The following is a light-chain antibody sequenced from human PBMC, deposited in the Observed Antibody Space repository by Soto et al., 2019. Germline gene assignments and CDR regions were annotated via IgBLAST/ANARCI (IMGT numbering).Light chain of an antibody. CDR2: LGF. V-gene: IGKV2-28*01. J-gene: IGKJ1*01. Sequence: DIVMTQSPLSLPVTPGEPASISCRSSQSLLHSNGYIYLDWYLQKPGQSPQLLIYLGFNRASGVPDRFSGSGSGTDFTLKISRVQAEDVGIYYCMQALQTSWTFGQGTKVDIK. CDR1: QSLLHSNGYIY. CDR3: MQALQTSWT.